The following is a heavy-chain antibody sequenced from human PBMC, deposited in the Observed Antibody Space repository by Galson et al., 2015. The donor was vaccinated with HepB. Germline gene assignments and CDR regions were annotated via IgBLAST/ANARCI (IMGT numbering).Heavy chain of an antibody. V-gene: IGHV1-69*13. CDR1: GGTFSSYA. J-gene: IGHJ6*02. Sequence: SVKVSCKASGGTFSSYAISWVRQAPGQGLEWMGGIIPIFGTANYAQKFQGRVTITADESTSTAYMELSSLRSEDTAVYYCARNGYSSSSYDYGMDVWGQGTTVTVSS. CDR2: IIPIFGTA. D-gene: IGHD6-6*01. CDR3: ARNGYSSSSYDYGMDV.